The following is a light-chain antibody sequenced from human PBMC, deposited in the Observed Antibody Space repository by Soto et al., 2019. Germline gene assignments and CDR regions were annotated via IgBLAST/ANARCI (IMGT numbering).Light chain of an antibody. Sequence: DIQMTQSPSSLSASVGDRVTITCRASQTISTYLNWYLQNPGKAPKLLIYAASSLQSGVPSRFSGSGSGTDFTLTISSLQPEDFATYYCQQSSGIPYTFGQGTKLESK. CDR3: QQSSGIPYT. V-gene: IGKV1-39*01. J-gene: IGKJ2*01. CDR2: AAS. CDR1: QTISTY.